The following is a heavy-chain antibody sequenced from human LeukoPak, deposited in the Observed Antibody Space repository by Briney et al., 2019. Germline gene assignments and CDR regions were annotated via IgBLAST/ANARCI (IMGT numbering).Heavy chain of an antibody. J-gene: IGHJ4*02. CDR2: VIRDGSFT. D-gene: IGHD5-24*01. V-gene: IGHV3-74*01. CDR1: GFTFRSYW. CDR3: VRDGDDFNFDY. Sequence: GGSLRLSCAASGFTFRSYWMHWARRAPGKGLEWVSRVIRDGSFTNYADSVKGRFTISRDNAKNTLYLQMSSLRAEDTAVYFCVRDGDDFNFDYWGQGSLVTVSS.